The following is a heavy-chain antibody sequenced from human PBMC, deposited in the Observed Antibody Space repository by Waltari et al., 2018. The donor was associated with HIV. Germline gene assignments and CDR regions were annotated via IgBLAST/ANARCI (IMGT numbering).Heavy chain of an antibody. Sequence: QVQLVQSGSELKKPGASVKVSCKASGYTFTTYSMNWVRQAPGQGLEWIGWIHTNTGNPTYAQGFTGRFGFSLDTSVRTAYLQISSLKAEDTGVYYCARNSGSYRSLDYWGQGTLVTVSS. CDR2: IHTNTGNP. CDR3: ARNSGSYRSLDY. D-gene: IGHD1-26*01. V-gene: IGHV7-4-1*02. CDR1: GYTFTTYS. J-gene: IGHJ4*02.